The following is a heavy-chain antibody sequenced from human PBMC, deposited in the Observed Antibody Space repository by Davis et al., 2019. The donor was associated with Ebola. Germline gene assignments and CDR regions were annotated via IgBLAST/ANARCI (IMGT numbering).Heavy chain of an antibody. CDR1: GYTFTSYG. Sequence: AASVKVSCKASGYTFTSYGISWVRQAPGQGLEWMGWISAYNGNTNYAQKLQGRVTMTRNTSISTAYMELNSLRSEDTAVYYCARGPTGYVPYYFDYWGQGTLVTASS. J-gene: IGHJ4*02. V-gene: IGHV1-18*01. CDR2: ISAYNGNT. D-gene: IGHD3-9*01. CDR3: ARGPTGYVPYYFDY.